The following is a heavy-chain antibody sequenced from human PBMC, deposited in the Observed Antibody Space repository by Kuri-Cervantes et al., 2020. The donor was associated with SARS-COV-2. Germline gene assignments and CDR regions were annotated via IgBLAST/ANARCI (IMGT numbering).Heavy chain of an antibody. CDR2: ISSSSSYI. D-gene: IGHD5-12*01. CDR3: ARGGYSGFEVTGYYYYYMDV. CDR1: GFTFSSYS. J-gene: IGHJ6*03. V-gene: IGHV3-21*01. Sequence: GGSLRLSCAASGFTFSSYSMNWVRQAPGKGLEWVSSISSSSSYIYYADSVKGRFTISRDNAKNSLYLQMNSLRAEDTAVYYCARGGYSGFEVTGYYYYYMDVWGKGNTV.